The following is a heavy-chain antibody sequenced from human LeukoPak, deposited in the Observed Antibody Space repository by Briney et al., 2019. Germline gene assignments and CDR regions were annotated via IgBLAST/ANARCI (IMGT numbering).Heavy chain of an antibody. Sequence: GGSLRLSCKASGFTVSNNYMNWVHQAPGKGLEWVALIYSGGTTNYADSVKGRFTISRDNSKNTLYLQMTNVRVEDTAVYYCARDPPGIAASVSGGWGQGTLVTVSS. D-gene: IGHD6-13*01. V-gene: IGHV3-53*01. J-gene: IGHJ4*02. CDR2: IYSGGTT. CDR3: ARDPPGIAASVSGG. CDR1: GFTVSNNY.